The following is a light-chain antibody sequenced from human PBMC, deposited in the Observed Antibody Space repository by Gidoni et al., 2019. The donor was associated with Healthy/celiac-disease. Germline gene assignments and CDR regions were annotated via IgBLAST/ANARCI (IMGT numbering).Light chain of an antibody. V-gene: IGKV3D-15*01. CDR1: QSVSSN. J-gene: IGKJ1*01. CDR2: GAS. CDR3: QQYNNWPGT. Sequence: EILMTHTPATLSVSPGERATLSCRASQSVSSNLAWYQQKPGQAPRLLIYGASTRATGIPARFSGSGSGTEFTLTISSLQSEDFAVYYCQQYNNWPGTFGQGTKVEIK.